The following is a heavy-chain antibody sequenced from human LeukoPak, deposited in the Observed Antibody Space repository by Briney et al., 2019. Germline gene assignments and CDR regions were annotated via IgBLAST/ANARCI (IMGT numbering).Heavy chain of an antibody. Sequence: SETLSLTCTVSGGSISSYYWSWIRQPAGKGLEWIGRIYSSGSTNYNPSLKSRVTISIDTSKNQISLILSSVTAADTAVYYCVRGINPADYWGQGTLVTVSS. D-gene: IGHD1-14*01. CDR2: IYSSGST. CDR1: GGSISSYY. J-gene: IGHJ4*02. V-gene: IGHV4-4*07. CDR3: VRGINPADY.